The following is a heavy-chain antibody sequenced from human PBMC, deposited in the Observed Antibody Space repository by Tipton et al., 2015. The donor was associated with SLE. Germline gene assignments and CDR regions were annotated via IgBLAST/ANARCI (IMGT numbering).Heavy chain of an antibody. V-gene: IGHV4-61*02. CDR2: IYTSGST. Sequence: TLSLTCTVSGGSISSGSYYWSWIRQPAGKGLEWTGRIYTSGSTNYNPSLKSRVTISVDTSKNQFSLKLSSVTAADTAVYYCARALVATIPFDYWGQGTLVTVSS. D-gene: IGHD5-12*01. CDR1: GGSISSGSYY. J-gene: IGHJ4*02. CDR3: ARALVATIPFDY.